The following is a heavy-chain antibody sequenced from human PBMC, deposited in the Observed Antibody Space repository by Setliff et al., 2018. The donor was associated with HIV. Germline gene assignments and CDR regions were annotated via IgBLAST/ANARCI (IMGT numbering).Heavy chain of an antibody. CDR1: GGSINSGSHY. CDR2: IHPTGST. CDR3: ASRTFGSGRIDP. V-gene: IGHV4-61*09. D-gene: IGHD3-16*01. Sequence: PSETLSLTCTVSGGSINSGSHYWSWIRLPAGKGLEWIGQIHPTGSTNYKPSLKSRLTISIDTSKNQFSLNLDSVTTTDTAVYYCASRTFGSGRIDPWGQGTLVTVSS. J-gene: IGHJ5*02.